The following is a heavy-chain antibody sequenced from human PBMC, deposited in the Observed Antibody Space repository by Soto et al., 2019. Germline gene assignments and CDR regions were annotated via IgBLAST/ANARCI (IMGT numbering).Heavy chain of an antibody. V-gene: IGHV1-2*04. D-gene: IGHD2-2*01. J-gene: IGHJ6*03. Sequence: ASVKVSCKASGYTFTGYYMHWVRQAPGQGLEWMGWINPNSGGTNYAQKFQGWVTMTRDTSISTAYMELSRLRSDDTAVYYCARDKGPAFSVYYYYYVDVWGKGTTVTVSS. CDR2: INPNSGGT. CDR3: ARDKGPAFSVYYYYYVDV. CDR1: GYTFTGYY.